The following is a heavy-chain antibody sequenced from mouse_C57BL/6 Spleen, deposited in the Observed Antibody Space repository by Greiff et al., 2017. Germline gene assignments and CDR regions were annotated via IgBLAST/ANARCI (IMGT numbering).Heavy chain of an antibody. CDR2: ISNGGCST. V-gene: IGHV5-12*01. Sequence: EVKLMESGGGLVQPGGSLKLSCAASGFTFSDYYMYWVRQTPEKRLEWVAYISNGGCSTYYPDTVKGRFPISRDNAKNTLYLQMSRLKSEDTAMYYCARRGYGSSYVYFDYWGQGTTLTVSS. CDR3: ARRGYGSSYVYFDY. J-gene: IGHJ2*01. D-gene: IGHD1-1*01. CDR1: GFTFSDYY.